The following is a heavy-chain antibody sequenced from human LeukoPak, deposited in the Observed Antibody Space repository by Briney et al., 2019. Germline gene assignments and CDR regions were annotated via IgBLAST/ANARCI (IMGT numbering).Heavy chain of an antibody. V-gene: IGHV4-59*01. J-gene: IGHJ5*02. CDR3: ARGHDYYGSGRQSWLDP. CDR2: IYYSGST. CDR1: GGSISSYY. Sequence: SETLSLTCTVSGGSISSYYWSWIRQPPGKGLEWIGYIYYSGSTNYNPSLKSRGAISVDTSKNQFSLKLSSVTAADSAVYYCARGHDYYGSGRQSWLDPWGQGILVTVSS. D-gene: IGHD3-10*01.